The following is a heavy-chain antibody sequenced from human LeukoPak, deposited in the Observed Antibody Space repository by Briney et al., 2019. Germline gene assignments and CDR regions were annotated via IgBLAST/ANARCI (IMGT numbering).Heavy chain of an antibody. Sequence: SQTLSLTCAISGDSVSSNSAAWNWIRQSPSRGLEWLGRTYYRSKWYNDYAVSVKSRITINPDTSKNLFSLQLNSVTPEDTAVYYCARAWEGVGGWELLGEHDAFDIWGQGTMVTVSS. CDR3: ARAWEGVGGWELLGEHDAFDI. CDR2: TYYRSKWYN. CDR1: GDSVSSNSAA. J-gene: IGHJ3*02. V-gene: IGHV6-1*01. D-gene: IGHD1-26*01.